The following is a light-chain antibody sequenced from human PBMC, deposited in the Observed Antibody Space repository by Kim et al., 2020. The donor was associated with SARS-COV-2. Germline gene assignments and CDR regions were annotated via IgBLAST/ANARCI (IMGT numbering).Light chain of an antibody. V-gene: IGLV2-14*03. CDR2: DVS. J-gene: IGLJ2*01. CDR3: SSYTSSSVV. Sequence: QSTTISATGTSSDGGGYNYVSWYQQHPGKAPKLMIYDVSNRPSGVSNRFSGSKSGNTASLTISGLQAEDEADYYCSSYTSSSVVFGGGTQLTVL. CDR1: SSDGGGYNY.